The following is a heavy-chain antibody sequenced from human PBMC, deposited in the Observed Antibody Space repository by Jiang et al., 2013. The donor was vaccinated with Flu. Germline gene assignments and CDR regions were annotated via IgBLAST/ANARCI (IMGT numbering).Heavy chain of an antibody. D-gene: IGHD2-21*01. Sequence: SGAEVKKPGASVRVSCKASGYSFTNYYVHWVRQAPGQGLEWMGVINPSGTSTSYALKFDDRITMIRDTSTNTVYMELSSLRSEDTAVYYCASREDCRGDCSPGDWGQGTLVTVSS. CDR2: INPSGTST. CDR3: ASREDCRGDCSPGD. J-gene: IGHJ4*02. CDR1: GYSFTNYY. V-gene: IGHV1-46*01.